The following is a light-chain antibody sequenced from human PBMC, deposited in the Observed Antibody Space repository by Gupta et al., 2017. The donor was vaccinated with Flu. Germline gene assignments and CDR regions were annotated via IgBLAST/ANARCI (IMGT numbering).Light chain of an antibody. V-gene: IGLV3-1*01. J-gene: IGLJ3*02. CDR1: KLGNKY. Sequence: SYELTQPPSASVSPGQTASITCSGDKLGNKYACWYPQTPGQSPVVVNYHDTKRPPGIPERFSCSNSATKAITTISGTDSIDYYYSSCQECDSPWVFGGGTKLTVL. CDR2: HDT. CDR3: QECDSPWV.